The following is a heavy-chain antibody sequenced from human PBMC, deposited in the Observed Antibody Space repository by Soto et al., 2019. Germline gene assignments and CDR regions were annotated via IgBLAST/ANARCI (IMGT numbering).Heavy chain of an antibody. V-gene: IGHV1-8*01. D-gene: IGHD3-3*01. CDR3: SRKPYYHSWIGLGWFDP. CDR2: MNPNSGNT. Sequence: QVQLVQSGAEVKKPGASVKVSCKASGYTFISYDINWVRQATGQGLEWMGWMNPNSGNTGYAQKFQGRVTMTRNTSINTAYMELSSLGSEDTAVYYCSRKPYYHSWIGLGWFDPWGQGTRVTVSS. J-gene: IGHJ5*02. CDR1: GYTFISYD.